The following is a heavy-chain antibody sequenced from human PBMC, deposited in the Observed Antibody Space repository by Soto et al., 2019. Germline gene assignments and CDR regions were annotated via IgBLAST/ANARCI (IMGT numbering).Heavy chain of an antibody. CDR1: GYTFSNYY. D-gene: IGHD2-2*01. Sequence: VKVSCKASGYTFSNYYMHWVRQAPGQGLEWMGGINPNGGTTYYAQKFLGRLTVTRDTSTSTVYMELSSLRSDGTAVYYCAREGATAAKMFDYWGQGTLVTVSS. CDR2: INPNGGTT. CDR3: AREGATAAKMFDY. V-gene: IGHV1-46*01. J-gene: IGHJ4*02.